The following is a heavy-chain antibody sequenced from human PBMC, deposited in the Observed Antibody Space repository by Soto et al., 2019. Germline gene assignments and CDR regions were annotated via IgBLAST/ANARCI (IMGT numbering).Heavy chain of an antibody. Sequence: LGESLKISCKGSGHSFTSYWIGWVRQMPGKGLEWMGIIYPGDSDTRYSPSFQGQVTISADKSISTAYLQWSSLKASDTAMYYCARHGTQDNYYYYGMDVWGQGTTVTGSS. CDR1: GHSFTSYW. CDR3: ARHGTQDNYYYYGMDV. V-gene: IGHV5-51*01. D-gene: IGHD1-1*01. CDR2: IYPGDSDT. J-gene: IGHJ6*02.